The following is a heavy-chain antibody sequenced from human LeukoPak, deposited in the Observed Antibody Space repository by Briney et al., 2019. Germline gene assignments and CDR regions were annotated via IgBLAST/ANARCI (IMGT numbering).Heavy chain of an antibody. CDR2: IYYSGST. V-gene: IGHV4-59*01. D-gene: IGHD6-19*01. CDR3: ARIYSSGWYSWFDP. J-gene: IGHJ5*02. CDR1: GGSISSYY. Sequence: SETLPLTCTVSGGSISSYYWSWIRQPPGKGLEWIGYIYYSGSTNYNPSLKSRVTISVDTSKNQFSLKLSSVTAADTAVYYCARIYSSGWYSWFDPWGQGTLVTVSS.